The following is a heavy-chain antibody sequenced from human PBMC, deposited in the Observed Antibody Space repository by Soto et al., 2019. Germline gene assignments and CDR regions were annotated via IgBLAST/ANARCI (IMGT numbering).Heavy chain of an antibody. D-gene: IGHD3-10*01. CDR2: VSPPFRTS. V-gene: IGHV1-69*01. CDR3: ARVLYYGSGSYSPYGMDV. Sequence: QVQLVQSGAEVKKPGSSVKVSCKTSGVSFNNNGIGWARQAPGHGLEWMGGVSPPFRTSNYERNFQGRISITADASTGTVNMELSSLTSDDAAQYYCARVLYYGSGSYSPYGMDVWGQGTTVTVSS. CDR1: GVSFNNNG. J-gene: IGHJ6*02.